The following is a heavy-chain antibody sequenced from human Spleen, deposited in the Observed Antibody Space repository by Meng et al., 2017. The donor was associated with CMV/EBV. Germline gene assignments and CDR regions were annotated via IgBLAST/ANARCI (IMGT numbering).Heavy chain of an antibody. CDR2: TYSSGST. CDR3: ARRTPDSSSAFDI. J-gene: IGHJ3*02. Sequence: GESLKISCAASGFSVSSNYMGWVRQAPGKGLEWVSFTYSSGSTFYGDSVKGRFTVSRDGSHNTLFLQMNILSADDTAVYYCARRTPDSSSAFDIWGQGTTVTVSS. CDR1: GFSVSSNY. V-gene: IGHV3-53*01. D-gene: IGHD6-6*01.